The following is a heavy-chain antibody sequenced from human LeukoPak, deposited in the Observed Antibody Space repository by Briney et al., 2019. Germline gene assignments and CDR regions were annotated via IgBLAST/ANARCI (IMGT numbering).Heavy chain of an antibody. Sequence: GGTLRLSCAASGFTFSSYGMSWVRQAPGKELEWVSVIYTGGGRYYADSVRGRFTISRDTSKNMVFLQMNSLRVEDTAVYYCARGIDYWGRGTLVTVSS. CDR2: IYTGGGR. V-gene: IGHV3-53*01. CDR1: GFTFSSYG. CDR3: ARGIDY. J-gene: IGHJ4*02.